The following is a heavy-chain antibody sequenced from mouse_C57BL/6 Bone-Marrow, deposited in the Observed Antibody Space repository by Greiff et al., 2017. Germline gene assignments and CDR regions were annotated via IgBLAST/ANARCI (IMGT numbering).Heavy chain of an antibody. CDR1: GFTFSDYG. Sequence: DVMLVESGGGLVQPGGSLKLSCAASGFTFSDYGMAWVRQAPRKGPEWVAFISNLAYSIYYADTVTGRFTISRENAKNTLYLEMSSLRSEDTAMYYCARRGYGPYYAMDYWGQGTSVTVSS. CDR3: ARRGYGPYYAMDY. J-gene: IGHJ4*01. CDR2: ISNLAYSI. D-gene: IGHD2-2*01. V-gene: IGHV5-15*04.